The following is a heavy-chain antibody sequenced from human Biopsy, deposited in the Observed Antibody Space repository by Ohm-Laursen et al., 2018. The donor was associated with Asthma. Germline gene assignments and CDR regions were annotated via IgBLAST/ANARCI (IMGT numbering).Heavy chain of an antibody. D-gene: IGHD1-26*01. J-gene: IGHJ4*02. CDR3: AKEVFTGWELRRGPDS. CDR1: GFSFSNYG. CDR2: ISFDGTNR. V-gene: IGHV3-30*18. Sequence: SLRLSCAASGFSFSNYGMHWVRQAPGKGLDWVAVISFDGTNRNYTDSVKGRFTIPRDNSRNTLHLEMNSLRAEDTAVYFCAKEVFTGWELRRGPDSWGQGTLVTVSS.